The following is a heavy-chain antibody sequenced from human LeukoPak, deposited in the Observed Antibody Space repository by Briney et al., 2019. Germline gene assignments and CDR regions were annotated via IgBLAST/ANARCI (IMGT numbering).Heavy chain of an antibody. V-gene: IGHV3-23*01. J-gene: IGHJ4*02. CDR2: ISRSGDIT. CDR1: GAAFRKYG. CDR3: ATEGFYF. Sequence: GSLKLSCAASGAAFRKYGMKWVRQAAGAGLEYISGISRSGDITHYADSVKGRFTISRDNVKNTLYLQMNSLRAEDTALYYCATEGFYFWGPGTQVTVSS.